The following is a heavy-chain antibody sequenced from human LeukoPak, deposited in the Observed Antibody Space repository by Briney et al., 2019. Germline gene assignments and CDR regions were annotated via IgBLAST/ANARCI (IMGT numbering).Heavy chain of an antibody. CDR1: GCTVSSNY. V-gene: IGHV3-66*02. D-gene: IGHD1/OR15-1a*01. J-gene: IGHJ5*02. CDR3: ARDSSPITGTLWFDP. CDR2: IYSGGST. Sequence: GGSLRLSCAASGCTVSSNYMSWVRQAPGKGLEWVSVIYSGGSTYYADSVKGRFTISRDNSKNTLYLQMNSLGAEDTAVYYCARDSSPITGTLWFDPWGQGTLVTVSS.